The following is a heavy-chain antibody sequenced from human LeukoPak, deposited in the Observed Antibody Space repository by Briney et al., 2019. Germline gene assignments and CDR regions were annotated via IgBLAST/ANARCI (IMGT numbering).Heavy chain of an antibody. CDR2: IYHSGST. D-gene: IGHD6-13*01. CDR1: GGSISSSNW. J-gene: IGHJ4*02. V-gene: IGHV4-4*02. CDR3: ARERASAGTRLDY. Sequence: SGTLSLICAVSGGSISSSNWWSWVRQPPGKGLEWIGEIYHSGSTNYNPSLKSRVTISVDKSKNRFSLKLSSVTAADTAVYYCARERASAGTRLDYWGQGTLVTVSS.